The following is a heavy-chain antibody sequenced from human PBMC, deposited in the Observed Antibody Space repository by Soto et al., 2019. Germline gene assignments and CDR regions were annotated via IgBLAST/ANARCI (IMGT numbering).Heavy chain of an antibody. Sequence: SVKVSCKASGGTFSSYAISWVRQAPGQGLEWMGGIIPIFGTANYAQKFQGRVTITADESTSTAYMELSSLRSEDTAVYYCARGSTRGRYFDWLLFLSDYWGQGTLVTVSS. CDR1: GGTFSSYA. J-gene: IGHJ4*02. V-gene: IGHV1-69*13. CDR3: ARGSTRGRYFDWLLFLSDY. D-gene: IGHD3-9*01. CDR2: IIPIFGTA.